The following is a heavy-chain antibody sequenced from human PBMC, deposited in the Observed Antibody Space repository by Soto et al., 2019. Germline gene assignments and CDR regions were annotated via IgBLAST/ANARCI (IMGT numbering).Heavy chain of an antibody. CDR1: DSTFMNYH. CDR3: VRMASSGTLNWFDP. J-gene: IGHJ5*02. D-gene: IGHD1-1*01. CDR2: MNPNSGNT. V-gene: IGHV1-8*01. Sequence: ASVPVSFQASDSTFMNYHIRWVRQAAGQGLEWMGWMNPNSGNTGYALKFQGRVSMTRNTSIYTVYLELSSLASDDTAVYYCVRMASSGTLNWFDPWGQGTLVTVYS.